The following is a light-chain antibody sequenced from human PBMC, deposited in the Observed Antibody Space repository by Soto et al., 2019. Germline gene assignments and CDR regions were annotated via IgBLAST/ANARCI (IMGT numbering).Light chain of an antibody. CDR3: SSYTSYSTLDV. CDR1: SSDVGGYNY. J-gene: IGLJ1*01. CDR2: EVS. V-gene: IGLV2-14*01. Sequence: QPASVSGSPGQSITISCTGTSSDVGGYNYVSWYQQHPGKAPKLMIYEVSNRPSGVSNRFSGSKSGNTASLTISGLQAEDEADYYCSSYTSYSTLDVFGTGTKLTVL.